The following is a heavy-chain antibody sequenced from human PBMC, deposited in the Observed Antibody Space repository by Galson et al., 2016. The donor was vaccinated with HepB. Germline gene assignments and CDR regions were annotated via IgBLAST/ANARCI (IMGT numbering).Heavy chain of an antibody. D-gene: IGHD6-19*01. CDR2: IYPGDSDT. V-gene: IGHV5-51*01. CDR1: GYTFTRYW. CDR3: ARRGSGWSQNWFDP. J-gene: IGHJ5*02. Sequence: KISCKTSGYTFTRYWIGWVRQMPGKGLEWMGIIYPGDSDTRYSPSFQGQVSISADKSISTAYLQWSSLKAADTAVYYCARRGSGWSQNWFDPWGQGTLVTVSS.